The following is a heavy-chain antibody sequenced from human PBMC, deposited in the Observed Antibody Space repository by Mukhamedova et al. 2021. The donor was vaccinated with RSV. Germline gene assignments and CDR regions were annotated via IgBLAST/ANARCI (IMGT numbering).Heavy chain of an antibody. Sequence: EYMGIIYPRDSDTRYSPSFQGQVTISADKSTNTAYLQWRSLKASDAGIYFCARHKYYGLEGYSLPFDYWGQGALVTVSS. J-gene: IGHJ4*02. CDR3: ARHKYYGLEGYSLPFDY. D-gene: IGHD3-10*01. CDR2: IYPRDSDT. V-gene: IGHV5-51*01.